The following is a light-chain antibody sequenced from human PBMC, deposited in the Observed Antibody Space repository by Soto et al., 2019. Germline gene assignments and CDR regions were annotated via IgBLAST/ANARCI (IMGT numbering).Light chain of an antibody. CDR2: GAS. V-gene: IGKV1-6*01. Sequence: AIEMNKSRFSLSASVGDRFTNSWRASHGIGNALGRYQQKQGKPPKVLIYGASNLQSGVPPRLSGSGSGTDFTLTISSLQPEDFATYYCQQSYSTPPGTFGKVTKVDI. J-gene: IGKJ1*01. CDR3: QQSYSTPPGT. CDR1: HGIGNA.